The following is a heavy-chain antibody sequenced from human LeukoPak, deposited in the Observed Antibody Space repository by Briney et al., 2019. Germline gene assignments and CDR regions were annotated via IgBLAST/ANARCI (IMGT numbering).Heavy chain of an antibody. D-gene: IGHD3-22*01. J-gene: IGHJ4*02. V-gene: IGHV4-34*01. CDR2: INHSGST. CDR1: GGSFSGYY. CDR3: ARVRDMYYYDSSGYYPDY. Sequence: SETLSLTCAVYGGSFSGYYWSWIRQPPGKGLEWIGEINHSGSTNYNPSLKSRVTISVDTSKNQFSLKLSSVTAADTAVYYCARVRDMYYYDSSGYYPDYWAREPWSPSPQ.